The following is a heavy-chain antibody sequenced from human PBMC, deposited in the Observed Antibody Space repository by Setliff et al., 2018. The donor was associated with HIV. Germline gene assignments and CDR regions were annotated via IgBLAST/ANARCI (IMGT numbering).Heavy chain of an antibody. J-gene: IGHJ4*02. CDR1: GYSFNNYW. CDR3: TRRRRAPGIEDLEAY. D-gene: IGHD1-26*01. Sequence: GESLKISCTASGYSFNNYWIGWVRQMPGRGLEWIGVIYPGDSETRYGPSFQGQVSISADRSITTAYLQWYSLKASDTAMYYCTRRRRAPGIEDLEAYWGQGTLVTVSS. CDR2: IYPGDSET. V-gene: IGHV5-51*01.